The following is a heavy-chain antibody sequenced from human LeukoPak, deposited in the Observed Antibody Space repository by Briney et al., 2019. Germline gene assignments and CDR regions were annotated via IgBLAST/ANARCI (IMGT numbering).Heavy chain of an antibody. J-gene: IGHJ6*03. V-gene: IGHV4-59*11. D-gene: IGHD3-3*01. CDR3: AGEFDFWSGNRRGVDYYYYYMDV. CDR1: GGSISSHY. CDR2: IYYSGSP. Sequence: SETLSLTCTVSGGSISSHYWSWIRQPPGKGLEWIGYIYYSGSPNYNPSLKSRHTISVNTTNNQFSLKLSSVTAADTGVYYCAGEFDFWSGNRRGVDYYYYYMDVWGKGTTVTVSS.